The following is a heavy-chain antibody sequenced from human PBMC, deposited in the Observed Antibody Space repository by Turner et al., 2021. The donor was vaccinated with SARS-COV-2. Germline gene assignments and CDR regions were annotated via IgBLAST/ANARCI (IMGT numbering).Heavy chain of an antibody. CDR2: INHSGST. Sequence: QVQLQQWGAGLLKPSETLSLSCAVHGGSFRGYYWSWIRQPPGKGLDWIGEINHSGSTNYNPSLKSRSSISIDTAKNQFSLNLNSVTAADTAVYYCARAGREGFDPWGQGTLVTVSS. D-gene: IGHD1-26*01. CDR3: ARAGREGFDP. V-gene: IGHV4-34*01. CDR1: GGSFRGYY. J-gene: IGHJ5*02.